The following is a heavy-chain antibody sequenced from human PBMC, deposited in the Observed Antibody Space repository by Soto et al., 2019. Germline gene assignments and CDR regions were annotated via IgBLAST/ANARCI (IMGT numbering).Heavy chain of an antibody. D-gene: IGHD2-2*02. CDR2: INPSGGST. V-gene: IGHV1-46*01. CDR1: GYTFTSYY. CDR3: ARDGGYCSSTSCYTYYYYGMDV. J-gene: IGHJ6*04. Sequence: ASVKVSCKASGYTFTSYYMHWVRQAPGQGLEWMGIINPSGGSTSYAQKFQGRVTMTRDTSTSTVYMELSSLRSEDTAVYYCARDGGYCSSTSCYTYYYYGMDVWGQRDHGHRLL.